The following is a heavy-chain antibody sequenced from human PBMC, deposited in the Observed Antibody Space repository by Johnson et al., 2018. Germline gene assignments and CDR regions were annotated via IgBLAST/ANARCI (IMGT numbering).Heavy chain of an antibody. CDR3: ARVQPPNYCCGMDV. Sequence: VQLVQSGGGLVQPGGSLRLSCAASGFTFGDHYLDWVRQAPGKGLEWVGRSGNKVDSYTTDYAASVKGRFTIARDDSKNSLYLQMNSLKTEDTAVYYCARVQPPNYCCGMDVLGQGTTVTVSS. D-gene: IGHD6-13*01. CDR1: GFTFGDHY. J-gene: IGHJ6*02. V-gene: IGHV3-72*01. CDR2: SGNKVDSYTT.